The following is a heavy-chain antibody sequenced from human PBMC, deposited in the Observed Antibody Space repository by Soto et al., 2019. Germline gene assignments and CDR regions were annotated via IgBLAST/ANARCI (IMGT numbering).Heavy chain of an antibody. D-gene: IGHD3-3*01. CDR1: GYTFTGYY. J-gene: IGHJ6*02. CDR2: INPNSGGT. CDR3: ASMSYYDFWSGSYYYGMDV. Sequence: ASVKVSCKASGYTFTGYYMHWVRQAPGQGLEWMGWINPNSGGTNYAQTFQGWVTMTRDTSISTAYMELSRLRSEDTAVYYCASMSYYDFWSGSYYYGMDVRGQGNTVTV. V-gene: IGHV1-2*04.